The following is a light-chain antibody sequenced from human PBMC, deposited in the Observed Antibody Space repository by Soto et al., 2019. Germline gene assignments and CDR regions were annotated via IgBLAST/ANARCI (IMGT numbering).Light chain of an antibody. CDR2: GAS. CDR1: QSFSSW. Sequence: DIQMTQSPSTLSASVGDRVTITCRASQSFSSWLAWYQQKPGKAPKLLIYGASSLESGIPARFSGSGSGTEFTLTISSLQPDDFATYYCQQYNSYSWTFGQGTKVDIK. J-gene: IGKJ1*01. CDR3: QQYNSYSWT. V-gene: IGKV1-5*01.